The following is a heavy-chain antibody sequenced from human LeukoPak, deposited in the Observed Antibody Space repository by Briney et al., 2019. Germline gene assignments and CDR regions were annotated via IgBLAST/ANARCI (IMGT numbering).Heavy chain of an antibody. Sequence: GGSLRLSCAASGFTFSSYAMSWVRQAPGKGLEWVSAISGSGDSTYYADSVKGRFTISRDNSKNTLYLQMNSLRAEDTAVYYCAKGEGRYEAEYFQHWGQGTLVTVSS. CDR1: GFTFSSYA. D-gene: IGHD1-14*01. CDR2: ISGSGDST. J-gene: IGHJ1*01. V-gene: IGHV3-23*01. CDR3: AKGEGRYEAEYFQH.